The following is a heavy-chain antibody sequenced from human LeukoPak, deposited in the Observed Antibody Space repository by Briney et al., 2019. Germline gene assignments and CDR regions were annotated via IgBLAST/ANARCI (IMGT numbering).Heavy chain of an antibody. CDR2: IDKNDATT. D-gene: IGHD1/OR15-1a*01. CDR3: AKYNGQLLEQWYYDY. J-gene: IGHJ4*02. CDR1: GFTFSNYA. V-gene: IGHV3-23*01. Sequence: TGGSLRLSCAASGFTFSNYAMSWVRQAPGKGLEWVSSIDKNDATTNYADSVRGRFTISRDNSKNTLHLQVSSLRAEDTAVYYCAKYNGQLLEQWYYDYWGQGTLVTVSS.